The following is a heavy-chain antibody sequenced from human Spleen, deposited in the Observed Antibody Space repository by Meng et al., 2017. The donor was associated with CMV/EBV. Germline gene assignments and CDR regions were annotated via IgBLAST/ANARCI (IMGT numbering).Heavy chain of an antibody. Sequence: SETLSLTCAVYGGSFSGYYWSWIRQPPGKGLEWIGEINYSGSTNYNPSLKSRVTISVDTSKNQFSLKLSSVTAADTAVYYCARDGDGIDVWGQGTTVTVSS. D-gene: IGHD3-16*01. V-gene: IGHV4-34*01. CDR3: ARDGDGIDV. J-gene: IGHJ6*02. CDR2: INYSGST. CDR1: GGSFSGYY.